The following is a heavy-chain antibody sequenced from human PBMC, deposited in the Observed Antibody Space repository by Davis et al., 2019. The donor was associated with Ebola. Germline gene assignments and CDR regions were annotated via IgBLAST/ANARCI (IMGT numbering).Heavy chain of an antibody. CDR2: ISGSGGST. D-gene: IGHD6-19*01. V-gene: IGHV3-23*01. CDR3: ARRGIAVAGPDY. Sequence: GGSLRLSCTDSVITFSSYAMTWVRQAPGKGLEWVSAISGSGGSTYYADSVKGRFTISRDNAKNSLYLQMNSLRAEDTAVYYCARRGIAVAGPDYWGQGTLVTVSS. CDR1: VITFSSYA. J-gene: IGHJ4*02.